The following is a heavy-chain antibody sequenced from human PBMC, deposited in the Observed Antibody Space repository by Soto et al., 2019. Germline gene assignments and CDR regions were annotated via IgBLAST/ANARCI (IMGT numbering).Heavy chain of an antibody. CDR1: GGSISSGDYY. V-gene: IGHV4-30-4*01. D-gene: IGHD3-10*01. CDR3: ANGRLLWFGEFNHYYHGMDV. J-gene: IGHJ6*02. Sequence: SETLSLTCTVSGGSISSGDYYWSWIRQPPGKGLEWIGYIYYSGSTYYNPSLKSLVTISVDTSKNQFSLKLSSVTAADPAVYYCANGRLLWFGEFNHYYHGMDVWGQGTTVTVSS. CDR2: IYYSGST.